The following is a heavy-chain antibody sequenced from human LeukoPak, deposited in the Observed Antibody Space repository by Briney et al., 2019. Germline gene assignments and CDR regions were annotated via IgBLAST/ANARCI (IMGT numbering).Heavy chain of an antibody. J-gene: IGHJ4*02. D-gene: IGHD5-12*01. CDR2: IGSDNKP. Sequence: PGGSLRLSCEASGFTFSAYAMTWVRQAPGKGLEWVSSIGSDNKPHYSDSVKGRFTISRDNSRRALYLQMNNLRAEDTAVYYCARWLRRPIDCWGQGTLVTVSS. CDR3: ARWLRRPIDC. CDR1: GFTFSAYA. V-gene: IGHV3-23*05.